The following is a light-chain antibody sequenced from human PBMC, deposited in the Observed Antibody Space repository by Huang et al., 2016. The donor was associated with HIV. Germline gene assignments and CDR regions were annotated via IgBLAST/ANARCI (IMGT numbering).Light chain of an antibody. V-gene: IGKV1-39*01. Sequence: DIQMTQSPSSLSASVGDRVTITCRASQSISSYLNWFQHKPGKAPKLLIYAASTLQSGVPSRFSASGSGKDFTLTISSLHPEDFATYYCQESYSNPPVAFGPGTKLEIK. CDR2: AAS. CDR3: QESYSNPPVA. J-gene: IGKJ2*01. CDR1: QSISSY.